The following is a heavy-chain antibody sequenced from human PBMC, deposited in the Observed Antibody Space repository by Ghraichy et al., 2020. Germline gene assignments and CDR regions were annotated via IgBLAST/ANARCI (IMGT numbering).Heavy chain of an antibody. CDR1: GFPFRSYA. J-gene: IGHJ6*02. Sequence: SVKVSCTASGFPFRSYAMSWVRQTPGKGLEWVSTISGSGSSTSYADSVKGRFTHSRDNSKNPLFLQLNSLRADDTAVYYCAKDQGSYFLYYAVDVWGQGTTVTVSS. CDR3: AKDQGSYFLYYAVDV. V-gene: IGHV3-23*01. CDR2: ISGSGSST. D-gene: IGHD3-10*01.